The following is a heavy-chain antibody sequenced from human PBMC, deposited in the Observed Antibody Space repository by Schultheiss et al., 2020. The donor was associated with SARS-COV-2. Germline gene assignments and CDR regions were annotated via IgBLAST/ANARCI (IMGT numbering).Heavy chain of an antibody. CDR1: GFTFSSSE. CDR3: AKDQIGAVTDY. Sequence: GESLKISCAASGFTFSSSEMSWVRQAPGEGLEWVSAISGSGGSTYYADSVKGRFTISRDNSKNTLYLQMNSLRAEDTAVYYCAKDQIGAVTDYWGQGILVTVSS. CDR2: ISGSGGST. V-gene: IGHV3-23*01. J-gene: IGHJ4*02. D-gene: IGHD4-17*01.